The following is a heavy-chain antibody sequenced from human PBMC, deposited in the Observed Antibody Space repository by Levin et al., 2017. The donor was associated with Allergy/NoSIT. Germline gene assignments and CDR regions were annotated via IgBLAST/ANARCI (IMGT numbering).Heavy chain of an antibody. V-gene: IGHV3-11*01. CDR1: GFTFSDYY. J-gene: IGHJ4*02. CDR3: ARTTQVNTFFL. CDR2: ISSGGSTI. Sequence: GVSLKISCAASGFTFSDYYMAWIRQPPGKGLEWVSYISSGGSTIYYADSVKGRFTVSRDNYKNSMYLQMTSLTAEDTAVYYCARTTQVNTFFLWGQGTLVTVSS. D-gene: IGHD2/OR15-2a*01.